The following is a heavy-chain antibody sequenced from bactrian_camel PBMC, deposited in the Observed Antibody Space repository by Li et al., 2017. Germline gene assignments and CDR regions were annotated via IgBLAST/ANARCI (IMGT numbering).Heavy chain of an antibody. CDR1: EYTYSSNC. V-gene: IGHV3S6*01. D-gene: IGHD4*01. J-gene: IGHJ4*01. Sequence: HVQLVESGGGSVQAGGSLRLSCSPSEYTYSSNCMGWFRQAPGKERERIASVFESPRKASTCYVDSVKGRFTISSDNAKNTLYLQMDSLKPEDTAVYYCAASGFCHYRDYRVPANRGQGTQVTV. CDR3: AASGFCHYRDYRVPAN. CDR2: FESPRKAST.